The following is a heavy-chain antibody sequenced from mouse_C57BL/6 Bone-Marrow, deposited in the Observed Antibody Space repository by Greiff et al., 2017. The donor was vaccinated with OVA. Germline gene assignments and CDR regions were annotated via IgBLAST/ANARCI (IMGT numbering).Heavy chain of an antibody. Sequence: EVKLQQSGPELVKPGASVKISCKASGYTFTDYYMNWVKQSHGKSLEWIGDINPNNGGTSYNQKFKGKATLTVDKSSSTAYMELRSLTSEDSAVYYCARTGSYYFDYWGQGTTLTVSS. CDR2: INPNNGGT. CDR3: ARTGSYYFDY. V-gene: IGHV1-26*01. J-gene: IGHJ2*01. CDR1: GYTFTDYY.